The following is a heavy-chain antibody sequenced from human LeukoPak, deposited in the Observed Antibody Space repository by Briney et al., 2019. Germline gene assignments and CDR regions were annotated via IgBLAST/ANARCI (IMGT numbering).Heavy chain of an antibody. CDR1: GDSLGRYY. Sequence: SETLSLTCNVSGDSLGRYYWSWIRQPPGKTLEWLGHVYFSGVTTYNPSLKSRVTISVDTSKNQFSLKLNSVTAADTAVYYCARESGVSGSTVDFDYWGQGTLVTVSS. D-gene: IGHD1-7*01. J-gene: IGHJ4*02. V-gene: IGHV4-59*01. CDR3: ARESGVSGSTVDFDY. CDR2: VYFSGVT.